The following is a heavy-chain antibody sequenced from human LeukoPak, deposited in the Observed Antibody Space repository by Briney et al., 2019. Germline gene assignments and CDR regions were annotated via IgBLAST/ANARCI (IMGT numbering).Heavy chain of an antibody. CDR2: ISSSSSYI. CDR3: AKCRDGYNLDAFDI. J-gene: IGHJ3*02. Sequence: GGSLRLSCAASGFTFSSYSMNRVRQAPGKGLEWVSSISSSSSYIYYADSVKGRFTVSRDNAKNSLYLQMNSLRAEDTAVYYCAKCRDGYNLDAFDIWGQGTMVTVSS. D-gene: IGHD5-24*01. V-gene: IGHV3-21*01. CDR1: GFTFSSYS.